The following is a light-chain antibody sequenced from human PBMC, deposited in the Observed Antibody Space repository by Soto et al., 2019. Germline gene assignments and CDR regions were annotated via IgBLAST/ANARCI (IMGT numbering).Light chain of an antibody. CDR2: GAF. Sequence: EIVLTQSPRTLSLSPGERATLSCGASQSVSRGYLAWYQQKPGQAPRLLIYGAFSRATGIPDRFRGSGFGTDFPLTINNLEPEDFAVYYCQVRTNWSIAFGRGSRLEI. CDR3: QVRTNWSIA. V-gene: IGKV3D-20*02. J-gene: IGKJ5*01. CDR1: QSVSRGY.